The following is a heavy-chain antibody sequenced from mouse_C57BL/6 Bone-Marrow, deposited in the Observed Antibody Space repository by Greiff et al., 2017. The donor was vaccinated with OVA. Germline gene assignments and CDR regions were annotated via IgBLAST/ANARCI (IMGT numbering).Heavy chain of an antibody. D-gene: IGHD2-1*01. CDR1: GYAFTNYL. CDR3: ARPIYYGNSAWCAY. J-gene: IGHJ3*01. V-gene: IGHV1-54*01. CDR2: INPGSGGT. Sequence: QVQLQQSGAELVRPGTSVKVSCKASGYAFTNYLIEWVKQRPGQGLEWIGVINPGSGGTHYNEKFKGKATLTADKSSSTAYMQLSSLTSEDSAVYFCARPIYYGNSAWCAYWGQGTLVTVSA.